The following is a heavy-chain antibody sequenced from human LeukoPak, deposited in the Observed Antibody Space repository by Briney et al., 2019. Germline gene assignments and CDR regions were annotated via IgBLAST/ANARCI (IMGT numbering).Heavy chain of an antibody. CDR2: IYTSGNT. Sequence: KSSETLSLTCTVSGGSISSYYWSWIRQPAGKGLEWLGRIYTSGNTNYDPSLKSRVTMSVDTSKNQFSLKLSSVTAADTAVYYCARDRGDCPDYWGQGTLVTVSS. D-gene: IGHD2-21*02. J-gene: IGHJ4*02. CDR3: ARDRGDCPDY. V-gene: IGHV4-4*07. CDR1: GGSISSYY.